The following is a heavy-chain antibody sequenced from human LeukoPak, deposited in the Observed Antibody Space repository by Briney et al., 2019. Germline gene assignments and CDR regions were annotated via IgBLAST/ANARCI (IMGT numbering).Heavy chain of an antibody. D-gene: IGHD1-26*01. CDR2: IYTSGST. J-gene: IGHJ3*02. Sequence: SETLSLTCTVSGDSINYYYWSWIRQPAGKGLEWIGRIYTSGSTNYNPSLKSRVTMSVDTSKNQFSLKLSSVTAADTAVYYCASAREVGEAPGAFDIWGQGTMVTVSS. V-gene: IGHV4-4*07. CDR1: GDSINYYY. CDR3: ASAREVGEAPGAFDI.